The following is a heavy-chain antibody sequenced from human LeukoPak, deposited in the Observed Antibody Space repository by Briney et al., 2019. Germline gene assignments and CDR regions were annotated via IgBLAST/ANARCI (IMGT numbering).Heavy chain of an antibody. Sequence: GASVKVSCKASGYTFTSYYMHWVRQAPGQGLEWMGIINPSGGSTSYAQKFQGRVTMTRDMSTSTVYMELSSLRSEDTAVYYCAREKGGYYDFWSGYRAPDDYWGQGTLVTVSS. CDR2: INPSGGST. D-gene: IGHD3-3*01. CDR3: AREKGGYYDFWSGYRAPDDY. CDR1: GYTFTSYY. J-gene: IGHJ4*02. V-gene: IGHV1-46*01.